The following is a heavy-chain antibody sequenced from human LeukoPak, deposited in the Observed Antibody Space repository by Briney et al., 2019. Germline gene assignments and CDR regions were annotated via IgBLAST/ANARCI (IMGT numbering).Heavy chain of an antibody. CDR1: GGTFSSYA. Sequence: SVKVSCKASGGTFSSYAISWVRQAPGQGLEWMGRIIPIFGTANYAQKFQGRVTITTDESTGTAYMELSSLRSEDTAVYYCARGVFDYYDSSGYYGGDYWGQGTLVTVSS. V-gene: IGHV1-69*05. J-gene: IGHJ4*02. D-gene: IGHD3-22*01. CDR3: ARGVFDYYDSSGYYGGDY. CDR2: IIPIFGTA.